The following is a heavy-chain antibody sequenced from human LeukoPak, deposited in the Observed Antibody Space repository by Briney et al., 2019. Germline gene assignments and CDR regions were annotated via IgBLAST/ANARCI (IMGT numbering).Heavy chain of an antibody. V-gene: IGHV3-48*01. D-gene: IGHD3-22*01. Sequence: PGGSLRLSCAASGFTFSTYSMNWVRQAPGKGLEWVSYISSSSNSIYYADSVKGRFTISRDNAKNSLYLQMNSLRAEDTAVYYCARGRYDGSGYTDYWGQGTLVTVSS. CDR2: ISSSSNSI. CDR1: GFTFSTYS. CDR3: ARGRYDGSGYTDY. J-gene: IGHJ4*02.